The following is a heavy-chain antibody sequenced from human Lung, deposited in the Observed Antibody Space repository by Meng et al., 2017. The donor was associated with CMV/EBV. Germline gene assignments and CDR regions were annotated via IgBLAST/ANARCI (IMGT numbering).Heavy chain of an antibody. D-gene: IGHD4-11*01. CDR3: ARHVRYRFDY. J-gene: IGHJ4*02. CDR1: GFTFTNYW. CDR2: IKQDGNGK. V-gene: IGHV3-7*01. Sequence: ESXKISCAASGFTFTNYWMTWVRQAPGKGLEWVANIKQDGNGKLYVDSVRGRFTISRDNAENLVFLQMNSLRPDDTAVYYCARHVRYRFDYWGQGALVTVSS.